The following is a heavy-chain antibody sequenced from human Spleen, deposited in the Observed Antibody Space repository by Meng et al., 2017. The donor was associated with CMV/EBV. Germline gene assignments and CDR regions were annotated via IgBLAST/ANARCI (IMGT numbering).Heavy chain of an antibody. CDR3: AKTGRGGIVVVPAAFRGYGMDV. CDR2: ISGSGGST. D-gene: IGHD2-2*01. J-gene: IGHJ6*02. Sequence: GGSLRLPCAASGFTFSSYAMSWVRQAPGKGLEWVSAISGSGGSTYYADSVKGRFTISRDNSKNTLYLQMNSLRAEDTAVYYCAKTGRGGIVVVPAAFRGYGMDVWGQGTTVTVSS. V-gene: IGHV3-23*01. CDR1: GFTFSSYA.